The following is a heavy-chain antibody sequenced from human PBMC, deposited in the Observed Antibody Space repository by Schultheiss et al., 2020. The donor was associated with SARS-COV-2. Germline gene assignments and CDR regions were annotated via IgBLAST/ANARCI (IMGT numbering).Heavy chain of an antibody. CDR1: GGSFSGYY. D-gene: IGHD6-13*01. J-gene: IGHJ4*02. Sequence: GESLKISCAVYGGSFSGYYWSWIRQAPGKGLEWVANIKQDGSEKYYVDSVKGRFTISRDNAKNTLYLQMNSLRAEDTAVYYCAKSKGSSGLFDYWGQGTLVTVSS. CDR2: IKQDGSEK. V-gene: IGHV3-7*03. CDR3: AKSKGSSGLFDY.